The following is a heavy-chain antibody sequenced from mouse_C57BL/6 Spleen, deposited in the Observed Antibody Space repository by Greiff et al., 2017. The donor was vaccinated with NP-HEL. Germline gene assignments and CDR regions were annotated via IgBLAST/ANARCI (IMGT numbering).Heavy chain of an antibody. CDR3: ARGGIYYDYDDYAMDY. CDR1: GYSITSGYD. D-gene: IGHD2-4*01. V-gene: IGHV3-1*01. CDR2: ISYSGST. Sequence: VQLKESGPGMVKPSQSLSLTCTVTGYSITSGYDWHWIRHFPGNKLEWMGYISYSGSTNYNPSLKSRISITHDTSKNHFFLKLNSVTTEDTATYYCARGGIYYDYDDYAMDYWGQGTSVTVSS. J-gene: IGHJ4*01.